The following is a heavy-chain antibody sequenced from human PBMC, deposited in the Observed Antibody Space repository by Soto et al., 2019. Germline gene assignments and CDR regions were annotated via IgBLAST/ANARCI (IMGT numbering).Heavy chain of an antibody. CDR2: IYYSGST. CDR1: GGSISSYY. J-gene: IGHJ6*03. D-gene: IGHD3-10*01. V-gene: IGHV4-59*01. Sequence: PSETLSLTCTVSGGSISSYYWSWIRQPPGKGLEWIGYIYYSGSTNYNPSLKSRVTISVDTSKNQFSLKLSSVTAADTAVYYCARGLWSELYYYYMDVWGKGTTVTVSS. CDR3: ARGLWSELYYYYMDV.